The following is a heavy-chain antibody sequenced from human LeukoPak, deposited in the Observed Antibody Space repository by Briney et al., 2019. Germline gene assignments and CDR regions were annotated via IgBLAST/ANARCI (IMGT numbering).Heavy chain of an antibody. CDR1: GFTFSTYA. CDR2: ITTNGGTT. CDR3: VKDRSGSYTFDY. J-gene: IGHJ4*02. Sequence: AGGSLRLSCSASGFTFSTYAMHGVRQAPGKGLEFVSAITTNGGTTYYADSVKGRFTISRDNSRNTLYLQMSSLRAEDTALYYCVKDRSGSYTFDYWGQGTLVTVSS. D-gene: IGHD1-26*01. V-gene: IGHV3-64D*09.